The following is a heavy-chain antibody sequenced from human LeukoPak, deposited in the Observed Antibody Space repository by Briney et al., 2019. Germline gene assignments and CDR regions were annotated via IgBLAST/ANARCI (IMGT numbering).Heavy chain of an antibody. V-gene: IGHV3-74*01. CDR3: ARVDPDTPFDY. CDR1: GYTFTSYY. D-gene: IGHD5-18*01. CDR2: INSDGSST. J-gene: IGHJ4*02. Sequence: ASVMVSCKASGYTFTSYYMHWVRQAPGKGLVWVSRINSDGSSTSYADSVKGRFTISRDNAKNSLYLQMNSLRAEDTAVYYCARVDPDTPFDYWGQGTLVTVSS.